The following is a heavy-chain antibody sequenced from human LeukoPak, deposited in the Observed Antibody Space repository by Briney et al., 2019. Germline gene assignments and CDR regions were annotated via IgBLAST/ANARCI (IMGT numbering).Heavy chain of an antibody. J-gene: IGHJ4*02. CDR3: ARDDRNYYDSSGYYWR. V-gene: IGHV3-74*01. Sequence: PPGGSLRLSCAASGFTVSSNYMSWVRQAPGKGLVWVSRINSDGSSTSYADSVKGRFTISRDNAKNTLYLQMNSLRAEDTAVYYCARDDRNYYDSSGYYWRWGQGTLVTVSS. CDR1: GFTVSSNY. D-gene: IGHD3-22*01. CDR2: INSDGSST.